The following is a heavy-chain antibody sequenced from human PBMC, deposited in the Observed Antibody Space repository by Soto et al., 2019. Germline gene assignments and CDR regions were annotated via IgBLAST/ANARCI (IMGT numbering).Heavy chain of an antibody. J-gene: IGHJ4*02. Sequence: QVQLVESGGGVVQPGRSLRLSCAASGFTFSSYGMHWVRQAPGKGLERVAVRWYVGSKKYYAASVNGRFTISRDNSKSKLYLQMNILRAEDTAVSYCARWCIAAGDYWGQGTLVTVSS. CDR2: RWYVGSKK. CDR1: GFTFSSYG. CDR3: ARWCIAAGDY. D-gene: IGHD6-13*01. V-gene: IGHV3-33*01.